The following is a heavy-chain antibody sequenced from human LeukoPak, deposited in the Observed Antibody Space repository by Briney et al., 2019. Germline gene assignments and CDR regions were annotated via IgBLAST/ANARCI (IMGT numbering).Heavy chain of an antibody. CDR1: GGFFSGYY. J-gene: IGHJ6*03. CDR3: ARGGAVGLRYFDWLSVNPSPDYYMDV. V-gene: IGHV4-34*01. CDR2: INHSGST. D-gene: IGHD3-9*01. Sequence: SETLSLTCAVYGGFFSGYYWSWIRQPPGKGLEWIGEINHSGSTNYNPSLKSRVTISVDTSKNQFSLKLSSVTAADTAVYYCARGGAVGLRYFDWLSVNPSPDYYMDVWGKGTTVTVSS.